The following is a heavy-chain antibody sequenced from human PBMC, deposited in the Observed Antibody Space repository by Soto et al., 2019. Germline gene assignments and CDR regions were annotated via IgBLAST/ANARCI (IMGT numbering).Heavy chain of an antibody. Sequence: HPGGSLRLSCAASGFTFSSYAMSWVRQAPGKGLEWVSAISGSGGSTYYADSVKGRFTISRDNSKNTLYLQMNSLRAEDTALYYCAKCDGSYYRLNYYYGMDVWGQGTTVTVSS. CDR1: GFTFSSYA. D-gene: IGHD1-26*01. CDR3: AKCDGSYYRLNYYYGMDV. J-gene: IGHJ6*02. V-gene: IGHV3-23*01. CDR2: ISGSGGST.